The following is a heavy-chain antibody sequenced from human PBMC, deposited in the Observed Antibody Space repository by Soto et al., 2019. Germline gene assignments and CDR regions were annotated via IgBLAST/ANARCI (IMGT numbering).Heavy chain of an antibody. CDR3: PKDRNFWSGYYSSFDY. Sequence: EVPLLESGGGWVQPGGSLRLSCVASGFTFSDYAMAWVRQAPGKGLEWVSDISGSGGKTYYADSVKGRFTISRDYSKNTLYLQLNSLRAEDTAVYYCPKDRNFWSGYYSSFDYLGQGTLVTVSS. D-gene: IGHD3-3*01. J-gene: IGHJ4*02. CDR2: ISGSGGKT. V-gene: IGHV3-23*01. CDR1: GFTFSDYA.